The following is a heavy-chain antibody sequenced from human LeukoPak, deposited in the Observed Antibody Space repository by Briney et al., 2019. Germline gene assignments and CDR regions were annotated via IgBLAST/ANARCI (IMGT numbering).Heavy chain of an antibody. CDR1: GFTFSSYS. D-gene: IGHD3-22*01. CDR2: ISSSSSYI. CDR3: AREKRRYYDSSGPSAFDI. J-gene: IGHJ3*02. V-gene: IGHV3-21*05. Sequence: PGGSLRLSCAASGFTFSSYSMNWVRQAPGKGLEWVSYISSSSSYIYYADSAKGRFTISRDNAKNSLYLQMNSLRAEDTAVYYCAREKRRYYDSSGPSAFDIWGQGTMVTVSS.